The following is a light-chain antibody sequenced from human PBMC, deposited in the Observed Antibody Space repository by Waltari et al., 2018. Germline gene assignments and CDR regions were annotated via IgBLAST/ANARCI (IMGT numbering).Light chain of an antibody. CDR3: QQYGSSPCT. Sequence: EIVLTQSPGPLSLSPGERATLSGRASQSVSSSYLAWYQQNPGQAPRLLIYGASSRATGIPDRFSGSGSGTDFTLTISRLEPEDFAVFYCQQYGSSPCTFGQGTKLEIK. CDR2: GAS. CDR1: QSVSSSY. V-gene: IGKV3-20*01. J-gene: IGKJ2*02.